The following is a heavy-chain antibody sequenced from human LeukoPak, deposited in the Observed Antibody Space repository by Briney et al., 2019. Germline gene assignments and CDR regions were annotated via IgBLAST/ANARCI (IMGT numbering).Heavy chain of an antibody. CDR2: IYYSGST. V-gene: IGHV4-59*12. J-gene: IGHJ6*03. CDR3: ARDQFGGTTFYYYMDV. Sequence: SETLSLTCTVSGGSISSYYWSWIRQPPGKGLEWIGYIYYSGSTNYNPSLKSRVTISVDTSKNQFSLKLSSVTAADTAVYYCARDQFGGTTFYYYMDVWGKGTTVTVSS. CDR1: GGSISSYY. D-gene: IGHD1-7*01.